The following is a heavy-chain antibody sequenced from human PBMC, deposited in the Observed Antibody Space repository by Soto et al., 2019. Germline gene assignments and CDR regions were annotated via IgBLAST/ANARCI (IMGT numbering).Heavy chain of an antibody. CDR2: ISNSGSVI. CDR3: VRVYASNTFDL. J-gene: IGHJ3*01. V-gene: IGHV3-48*02. D-gene: IGHD2-2*01. CDR1: GFSFISYS. Sequence: EVQLVESGGNLVQAGGSLRLSCAASGFSFISYSMSWVRQAPGKGLEWVSYISNSGSVIHDADSVKGRFTISRDNAKNSLSLQMNSMRDGDTALYYCVRVYASNTFDLWGQGTVVTVSS.